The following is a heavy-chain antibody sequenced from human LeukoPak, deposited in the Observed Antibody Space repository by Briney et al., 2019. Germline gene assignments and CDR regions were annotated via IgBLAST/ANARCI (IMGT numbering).Heavy chain of an antibody. CDR2: IYYTGRS. Sequence: SETLSLTCTLSGGSIASENHYWAWIRQPPGKSLEWIGTIYYTGRSYYNSSLQSRAAVSVDTSKNQFSLRLSSVIDADAAVYYCARQLNVVWAFDIWGQGTAVTVSP. D-gene: IGHD2-15*01. CDR1: GGSIASENHY. J-gene: IGHJ3*02. CDR3: ARQLNVVWAFDI. V-gene: IGHV4-39*01.